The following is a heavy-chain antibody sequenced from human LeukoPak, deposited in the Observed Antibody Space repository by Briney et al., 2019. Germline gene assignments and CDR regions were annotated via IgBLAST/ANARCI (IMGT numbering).Heavy chain of an antibody. D-gene: IGHD1-26*01. J-gene: IGHJ4*02. Sequence: GGSLRLSRAASGFTFSSYAMSWVRQAPGKGLEGVSAISGSGGSTYYTDSVKGRFTISRDNSKNTLYLQMNSLRAEDTAVYYCAKWRSYVRELFPPYFDYWGQGTLVTVSS. CDR2: ISGSGGST. CDR1: GFTFSSYA. V-gene: IGHV3-23*01. CDR3: AKWRSYVRELFPPYFDY.